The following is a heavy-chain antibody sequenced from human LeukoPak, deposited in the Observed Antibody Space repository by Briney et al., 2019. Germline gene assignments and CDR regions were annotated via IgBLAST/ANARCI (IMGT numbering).Heavy chain of an antibody. CDR3: AKDPGYYGSDVGY. V-gene: IGHV3-23*01. Sequence: PGGSLRLSCAASVFTFSSYAMSGVRQAPGKGLEWVSAISGSGGGTYYADSVKGRFTISRDNSKNPLYLQMNSLRAEDTAVYYCAKDPGYYGSDVGYWGQGTLVTVSS. D-gene: IGHD3-10*01. CDR2: ISGSGGGT. J-gene: IGHJ4*02. CDR1: VFTFSSYA.